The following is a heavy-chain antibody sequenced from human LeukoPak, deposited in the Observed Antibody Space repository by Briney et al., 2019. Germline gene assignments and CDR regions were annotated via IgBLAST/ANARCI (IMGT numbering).Heavy chain of an antibody. CDR2: IYSGGRT. Sequence: GGSLRLSCAASGFTVSSNYMSWVRQAPGKGLEWVSIIYSGGRTYYADSVKGRFTISRDNSNNTLYLQMNSLRAEDTTVYYCARTVYYGDKDWFDPWGQGTLVTVSS. CDR3: ARTVYYGDKDWFDP. CDR1: GFTVSSNY. D-gene: IGHD4-17*01. J-gene: IGHJ5*02. V-gene: IGHV3-53*01.